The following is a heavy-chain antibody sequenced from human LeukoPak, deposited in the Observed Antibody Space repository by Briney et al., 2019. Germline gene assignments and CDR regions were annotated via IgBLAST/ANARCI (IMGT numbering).Heavy chain of an antibody. CDR1: GFTFDDYT. V-gene: IGHV3-43*01. CDR3: AKASSWKRYYYYYMGV. J-gene: IGHJ6*03. Sequence: GGSLRLSCAASGFTFDDYTMHWVRQAPGKGLEWVSLISWDGGSTYYADSVKGRFTISRDNSKNSLYLQMNSLRTEDTALYYCAKASSWKRYYYYYMGVWGKGTTVTVSS. CDR2: ISWDGGST. D-gene: IGHD6-13*01.